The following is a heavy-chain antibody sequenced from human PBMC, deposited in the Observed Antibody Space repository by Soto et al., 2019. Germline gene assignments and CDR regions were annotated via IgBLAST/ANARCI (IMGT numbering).Heavy chain of an antibody. Sequence: EVQLVESGGGLVQPGGSLRLSCAASGFTFSSYWMHWVRQAPGKGLVWVSRINSDGSSTSYADSVKGRFTISRDNAKNTLYLQMNSLRAEDTAVYYCARDTGTLGYDSSGYYSPLDYWGQGTLVTVSS. CDR3: ARDTGTLGYDSSGYYSPLDY. D-gene: IGHD3-22*01. CDR1: GFTFSSYW. CDR2: INSDGSST. J-gene: IGHJ4*02. V-gene: IGHV3-74*01.